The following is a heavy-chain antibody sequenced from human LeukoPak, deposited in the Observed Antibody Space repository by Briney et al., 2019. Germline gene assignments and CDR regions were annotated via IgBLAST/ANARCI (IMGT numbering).Heavy chain of an antibody. V-gene: IGHV4-59*12. D-gene: IGHD3-22*01. CDR2: IYYSGST. CDR3: AGGWGYYDISGYWTDNTNNMDV. Sequence: SETLSLTRAVSGGSFSGGYWSWIRQPPGKGLEWIGYIYYSGSTNYNPSFKSRVTISVDTSKNQFSLKLSSVTAADMAVYYCAGGWGYYDISGYWTDNTNNMDVGGQGPLVTVSS. J-gene: IGHJ4*02. CDR1: GGSFSGGY.